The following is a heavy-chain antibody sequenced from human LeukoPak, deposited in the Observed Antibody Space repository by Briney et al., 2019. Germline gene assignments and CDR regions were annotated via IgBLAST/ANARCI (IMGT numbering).Heavy chain of an antibody. V-gene: IGHV3-23*01. J-gene: IGHJ4*02. CDR2: ISGSGGYT. Sequence: PGGSLRLSCAASGFTFSSYAMSWVRQAPGRGLEWVSGISGSGGYTYYADSVKGRFTISRDNSKNTLYPQMNSLRAEDTAVYYCAKVVGVTRRAGLDYWGQGTLVTVSS. CDR1: GFTFSSYA. D-gene: IGHD1-26*01. CDR3: AKVVGVTRRAGLDY.